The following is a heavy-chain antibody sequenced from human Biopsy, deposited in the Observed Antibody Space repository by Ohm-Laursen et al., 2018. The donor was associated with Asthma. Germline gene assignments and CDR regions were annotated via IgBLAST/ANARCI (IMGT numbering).Heavy chain of an antibody. Sequence: ASVKVSCKASGYTFINYAIHWVRQAPGHSLEWMGWINAANGNTKYSQKFQGRLTISRDTSASTAYMDLSSLRSEDTTVYYCARTYFDFLTGQVHDAFAMWGQGTMVTVSS. CDR2: INAANGNT. D-gene: IGHD3-9*01. CDR1: GYTFINYA. J-gene: IGHJ3*02. V-gene: IGHV1-3*01. CDR3: ARTYFDFLTGQVHDAFAM.